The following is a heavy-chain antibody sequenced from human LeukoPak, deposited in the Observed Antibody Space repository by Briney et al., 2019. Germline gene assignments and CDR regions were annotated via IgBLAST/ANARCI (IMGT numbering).Heavy chain of an antibody. D-gene: IGHD4-11*01. Sequence: SETLSLTCAVSGYSISSGYYWGWIRQPPGTGLEWIGSIYHSGSTYYNPSLESRVTISVDTSKNQFSLKLSSVTAADTAVYYCAREPPTGTTGDNWFDPWGQGTLVTVSS. CDR2: IYHSGST. CDR3: AREPPTGTTGDNWFDP. CDR1: GYSISSGYY. V-gene: IGHV4-38-2*02. J-gene: IGHJ5*02.